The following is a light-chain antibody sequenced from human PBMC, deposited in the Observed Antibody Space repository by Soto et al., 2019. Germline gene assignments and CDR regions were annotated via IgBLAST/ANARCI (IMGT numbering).Light chain of an antibody. CDR3: ISYTGSSKSYV. CDR1: SSDVGSYDH. J-gene: IGLJ1*01. Sequence: QLALPHPGSVCRSPGHAITISCSGTSSDVGSYDHVAWYQQFPGKTPKLMIYEVSNRPSGVSSRFSGSKSGNTASLTISGLHAEDEPDYHCISYTGSSKSYVFGSGTKVTVL. V-gene: IGLV2-14*01. CDR2: EVS.